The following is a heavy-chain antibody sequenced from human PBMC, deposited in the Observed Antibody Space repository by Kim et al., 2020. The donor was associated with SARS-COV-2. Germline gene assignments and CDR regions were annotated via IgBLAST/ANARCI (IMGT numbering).Heavy chain of an antibody. V-gene: IGHV4-34*01. D-gene: IGHD2-2*01. J-gene: IGHJ5*02. CDR2: INHSGST. Sequence: SETLSLTCAVYGGSFSGYYWSWIRQPPGKGLEWIGEINHSGSTNYNPSLKSRVTISVDTSKNQFSLKLSSVTAADTAVYYCARGGPPYCSSTSCPNWFDPWGQGTLVTVSS. CDR3: ARGGPPYCSSTSCPNWFDP. CDR1: GGSFSGYY.